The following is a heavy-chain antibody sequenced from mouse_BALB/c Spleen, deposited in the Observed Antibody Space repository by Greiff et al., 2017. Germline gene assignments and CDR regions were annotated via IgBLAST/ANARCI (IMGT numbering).Heavy chain of an antibody. CDR1: GFSLTSYG. D-gene: IGHD2-14*01. Sequence: VQLVESGPGLVAPSQSLSITCTVSGFSLTSYGVHWVRQPPGKGLEWLGVIWAGGSTNYNSALMSRLSISKDNSKSQVFLKMNSLQTDDTAMYYCARGLNRYDYAMDYWGQGTSVTVSS. CDR2: IWAGGST. CDR3: ARGLNRYDYAMDY. J-gene: IGHJ4*01. V-gene: IGHV2-9*02.